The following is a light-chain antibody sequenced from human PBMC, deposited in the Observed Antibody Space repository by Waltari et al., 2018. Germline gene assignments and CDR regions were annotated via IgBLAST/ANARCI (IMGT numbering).Light chain of an antibody. CDR3: QQYSNWPYT. Sequence: EIVMTQSPATLSVSPGERATLSCRASQSVSSNLAWYQQKPCPALRPLISGASTRATGIPGRFGGSGSGTEFTLTISRLQSEAFAVYYCQQYSNWPYTFGQGTKLEIK. CDR2: GAS. CDR1: QSVSSN. J-gene: IGKJ2*01. V-gene: IGKV3-15*01.